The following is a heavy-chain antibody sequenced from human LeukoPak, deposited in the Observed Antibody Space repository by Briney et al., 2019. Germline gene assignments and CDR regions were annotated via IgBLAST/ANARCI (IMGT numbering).Heavy chain of an antibody. Sequence: GASVKVSCKASGGTFSSYAISWVRQAPGQGLEWMGGIIPIFGTANYAQKFQGRVTITADESTSTAYMELSSLRSEDTAVYYCASDSGYDSWGYFDYWGQGTLVTASS. V-gene: IGHV1-69*13. D-gene: IGHD5-12*01. CDR3: ASDSGYDSWGYFDY. CDR2: IIPIFGTA. J-gene: IGHJ4*02. CDR1: GGTFSSYA.